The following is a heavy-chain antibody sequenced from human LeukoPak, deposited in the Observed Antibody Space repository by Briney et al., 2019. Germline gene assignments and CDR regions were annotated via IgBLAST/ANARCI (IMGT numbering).Heavy chain of an antibody. Sequence: GGSLTLSCTAFGITFSDYYMNWIRQAPGKGLEWLSFISSGGSPIYYADSVKGRFTISRDNAKNSLYLQMNSLRVEDTAMYYCVITAGPPTDHWGQGALVTVSS. CDR3: VITAGPPTDH. CDR1: GITFSDYY. V-gene: IGHV3-11*04. CDR2: ISSGGSPI. D-gene: IGHD1-14*01. J-gene: IGHJ4*01.